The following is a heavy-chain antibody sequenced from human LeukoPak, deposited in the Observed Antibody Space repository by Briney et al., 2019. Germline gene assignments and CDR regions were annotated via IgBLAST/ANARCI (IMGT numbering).Heavy chain of an antibody. D-gene: IGHD1-26*01. CDR1: GFIVSGDF. Sequence: GGSLRLSCAASGFIVSGDFMSWVRQAPGKGLEWVSVIYSDGSTYYADSVKGRFTISRDNSKNTLDLQMTGLRAEDTAVYYCARERGRGRDAPWFDYWGQGTLVTVSS. J-gene: IGHJ4*02. CDR2: IYSDGST. V-gene: IGHV3-53*01. CDR3: ARERGRGRDAPWFDY.